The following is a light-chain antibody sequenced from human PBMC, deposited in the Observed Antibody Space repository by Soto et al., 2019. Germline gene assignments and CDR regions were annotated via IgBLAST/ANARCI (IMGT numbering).Light chain of an antibody. CDR3: QQYESYSRT. CDR2: AAS. V-gene: IGKV1-39*01. Sequence: DIQMTQSPSSLSASVGDRVTITCRASQNIGVYLNWYQKKPGKAPELLIHAASSLQGGVPPRFSGSGSGTEFTLTISSLQPDDFTTYYCQQYESYSRTFGRGTKV. J-gene: IGKJ1*01. CDR1: QNIGVY.